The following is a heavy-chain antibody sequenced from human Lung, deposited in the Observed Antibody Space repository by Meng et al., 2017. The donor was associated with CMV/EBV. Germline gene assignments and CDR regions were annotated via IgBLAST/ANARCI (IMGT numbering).Heavy chain of an antibody. D-gene: IGHD3-3*01. CDR2: ISSSGSTI. CDR1: GFTFSSYE. J-gene: IGHJ6*02. CDR3: ARDTTYYDFWSGYYTGVSSGGGMDV. V-gene: IGHV3-48*03. Sequence: GGSXRLSCAASGFTFSSYEMNWVRQAPGKGLEWVSYISSSGSTIYYADSVKGRFTISRDNAKNSLYLQMNSLRAEDTAVYYCARDTTYYDFWSGYYTGVSSGGGMDVXGQGXTVTVSS.